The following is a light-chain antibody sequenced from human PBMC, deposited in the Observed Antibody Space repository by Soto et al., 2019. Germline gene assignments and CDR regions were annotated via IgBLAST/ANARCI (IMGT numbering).Light chain of an antibody. CDR1: QSISRN. J-gene: IGKJ1*01. V-gene: IGKV3D-15*01. Sequence: EMVVTQSPATLSVSPGERVALSCRASQSISRNLAWYQQKPGQAPRLLIYGASTRATGIPARFSGSGSGTDSNLTISSLQSEDFAVYYCQQYYHWPRTSGQGT. CDR3: QQYYHWPRT. CDR2: GAS.